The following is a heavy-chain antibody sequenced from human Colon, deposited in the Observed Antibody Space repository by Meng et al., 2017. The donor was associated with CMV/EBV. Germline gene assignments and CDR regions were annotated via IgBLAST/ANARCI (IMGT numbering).Heavy chain of an antibody. CDR2: IKEDGSEK. CDR1: GFSFDFYW. Sequence: GGSLRLSCAASGFSFDFYWMSWVRQAPGKGLEWVGNIKEDGSEKYYADSVKGRFTISRDNAKNSIDVQMNGLRVDDTAVYYCARVTRQWFGESNYFDYWGQGILVTVSS. V-gene: IGHV3-7*01. CDR3: ARVTRQWFGESNYFDY. D-gene: IGHD3-10*01. J-gene: IGHJ4*02.